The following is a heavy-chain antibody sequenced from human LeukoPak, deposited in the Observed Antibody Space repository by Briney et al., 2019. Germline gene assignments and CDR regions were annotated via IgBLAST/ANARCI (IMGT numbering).Heavy chain of an antibody. Sequence: PGGSLRLSCVASGFTFSGHWMHWARQVPGKGLMPVSRITPDGNAAAYADSVKGRFTISRDNAKNTLYLEMNSLTAEDTALYHCTRSGYSNGYDYWGQGTLVTVSS. V-gene: IGHV3-74*03. CDR1: GFTFSGHW. CDR2: ITPDGNAA. D-gene: IGHD2-15*01. J-gene: IGHJ4*02. CDR3: TRSGYSNGYDY.